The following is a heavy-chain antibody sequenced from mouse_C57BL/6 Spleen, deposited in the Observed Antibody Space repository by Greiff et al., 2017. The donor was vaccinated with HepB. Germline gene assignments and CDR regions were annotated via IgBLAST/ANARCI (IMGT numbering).Heavy chain of an antibody. CDR3: ARRSYYDYDDY. CDR2: ISGGGGNT. V-gene: IGHV5-9*01. CDR1: GFTFSSYT. J-gene: IGHJ3*01. Sequence: EVHLVESGGGLVKPGGSLQLSCAASGFTFSSYTMSWVRQTPEKRLEWVATISGGGGNTYYPASVKGRFTISRYNAKKTLYLQMSSLRSEDTALYYCARRSYYDYDDYWGQGTLVTVSA. D-gene: IGHD2-4*01.